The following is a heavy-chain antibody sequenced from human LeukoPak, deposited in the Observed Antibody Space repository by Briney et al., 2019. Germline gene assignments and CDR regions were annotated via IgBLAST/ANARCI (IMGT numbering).Heavy chain of an antibody. CDR1: GLTINNRG. D-gene: IGHD6-19*01. CDR2: ISHDGNVE. Sequence: GTSLRLSCEVSGLTINNRGMHWVRQAPGKGLEWVAMISHDGNVEYYLDSEKGRLTISRDNSKNTLYLQMNSLTTEDTAIYYCAKDWGASGWYNWFDSWGQGTQVTVSS. CDR3: AKDWGASGWYNWFDS. J-gene: IGHJ5*01. V-gene: IGHV3-30*18.